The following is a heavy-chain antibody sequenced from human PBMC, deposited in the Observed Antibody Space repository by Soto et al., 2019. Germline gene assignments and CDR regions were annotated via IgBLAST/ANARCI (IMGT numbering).Heavy chain of an antibody. CDR1: CCSIRSYY. J-gene: IGHJ6*02. D-gene: IGHD5-12*01. Sequence: LSLTCGVACCSIRSYYWSWILQPAGKGLEWIGRIYTSGSTNYNPSLKSRVTMSVDTSKNQFSLKLSSVTAADTAVYYCARERYSGYGMDVWGQGTTVTVSS. CDR2: IYTSGST. V-gene: IGHV4-4*07. CDR3: ARERYSGYGMDV.